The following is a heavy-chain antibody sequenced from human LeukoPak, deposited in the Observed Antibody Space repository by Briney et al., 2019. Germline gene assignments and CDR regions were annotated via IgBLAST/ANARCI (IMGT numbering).Heavy chain of an antibody. CDR2: ISSSSSYI. V-gene: IGHV3-21*01. Sequence: GGSLRLSCAASGFTFSSYSMNWVRQAPGEGLEWVSSISSSSSYIYYADSVKGRFTISRDNAKNSLYLQMNSLRAEDTAVYYCARARIFGVVRAFGYWGQGTLVTVSS. D-gene: IGHD3-3*01. J-gene: IGHJ4*02. CDR3: ARARIFGVVRAFGY. CDR1: GFTFSSYS.